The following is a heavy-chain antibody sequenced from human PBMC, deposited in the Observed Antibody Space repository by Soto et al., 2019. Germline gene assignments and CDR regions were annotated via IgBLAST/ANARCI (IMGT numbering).Heavy chain of an antibody. CDR2: VSSTGSS. J-gene: IGHJ5*02. Sequence: ASETLSLTCTVSGGSISNYYWSWIRQPAEKRLEWIGRVSSTGSSYYNPSLKSRVTISVGTSKNQVSLNLTSVTAADAAVYYCARGVPAAGTDWFDPWGQGTLVTVSS. V-gene: IGHV4-4*07. D-gene: IGHD6-13*01. CDR1: GGSISNYY. CDR3: ARGVPAAGTDWFDP.